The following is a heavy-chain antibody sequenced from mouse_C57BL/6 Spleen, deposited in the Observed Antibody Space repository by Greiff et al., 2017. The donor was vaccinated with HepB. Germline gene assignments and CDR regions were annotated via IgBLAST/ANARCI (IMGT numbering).Heavy chain of an antibody. Sequence: LVESGAELAKPGASVKLSCKASGYTFTSYWMHWVKQRPGQGLEWIGYINPSSGYTKYNQKFKDKATLTADKSSSTAYMQLSSLTYEDSAVYYCARSGVITTVVATRGYFDVWGTGTTVTVSS. CDR2: INPSSGYT. J-gene: IGHJ1*03. CDR3: ARSGVITTVVATRGYFDV. D-gene: IGHD1-1*01. CDR1: GYTFTSYW. V-gene: IGHV1-7*01.